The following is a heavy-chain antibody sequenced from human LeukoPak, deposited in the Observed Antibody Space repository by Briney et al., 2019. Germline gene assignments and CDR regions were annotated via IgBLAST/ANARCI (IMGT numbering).Heavy chain of an antibody. Sequence: GGSLRLSCAASGFTFSSYAMSWVRQAPGKGLEWVSAISGSGGSTYYADSVKGRFTISRDNSKNTLYLQMNSLRAEDTAVYYCAKERSSSWYLFGAFDIWGQGTMVTVSS. D-gene: IGHD6-13*01. V-gene: IGHV3-23*01. CDR1: GFTFSSYA. CDR2: ISGSGGST. J-gene: IGHJ3*02. CDR3: AKERSSSWYLFGAFDI.